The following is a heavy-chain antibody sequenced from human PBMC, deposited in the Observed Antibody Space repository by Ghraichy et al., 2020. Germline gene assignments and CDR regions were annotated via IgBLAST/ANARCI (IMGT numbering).Heavy chain of an antibody. CDR3: AKFLYGGEGSSWCPDY. J-gene: IGHJ4*02. D-gene: IGHD6-13*01. V-gene: IGHV3-23*01. CDR1: GFTFSSYA. CDR2: ISGSGGST. Sequence: GGSLRLSCAASGFTFSSYAMSWVRQAPGKGLEWVSAISGSGGSTYYADSVKGRFTISRDNSKNTLYLQMNSLRAEDTAVYYCAKFLYGGEGSSWCPDYWGQGTLVTVSS.